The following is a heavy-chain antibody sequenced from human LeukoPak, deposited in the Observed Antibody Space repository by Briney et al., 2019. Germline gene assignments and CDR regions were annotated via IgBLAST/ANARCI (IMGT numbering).Heavy chain of an antibody. D-gene: IGHD5-12*01. CDR3: ATTSGYDSHFQH. Sequence: ASVKVSCKASGGTFSSYAISWVRQAPGQGLEWMGRIIPIFGTANYAQKFQGRVTITTDESTSPAYMELSSLSSEDTAVYYCATTSGYDSHFQHWGQGTLVTVSS. J-gene: IGHJ1*01. V-gene: IGHV1-69*05. CDR1: GGTFSSYA. CDR2: IIPIFGTA.